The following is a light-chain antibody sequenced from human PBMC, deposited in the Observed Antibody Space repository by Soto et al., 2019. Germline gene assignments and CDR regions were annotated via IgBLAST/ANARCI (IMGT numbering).Light chain of an antibody. CDR3: QQYNNWPPIT. CDR1: QSVSSN. Sequence: EIVMTQSPATLSVSPGERATLSCRASQSVSSNLAWYQQKPGQAPRLLIYGESTRATGIPARLSGSGSGTEFALTISSLQSEDSAVYYCQQYNNWPPITFGQGTRLEIK. V-gene: IGKV3-15*01. J-gene: IGKJ5*01. CDR2: GES.